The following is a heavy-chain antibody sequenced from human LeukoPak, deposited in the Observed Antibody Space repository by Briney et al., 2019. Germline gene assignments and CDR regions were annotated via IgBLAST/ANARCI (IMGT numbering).Heavy chain of an antibody. V-gene: IGHV4-34*01. Sequence: SETLSLTCDVYGGSLTGYYWSWIRQAPGKGLEWIGEVHHSGRTLYNLSLMGRVTILVDTSKNQFSLWLNSVTAADTAVYYCARDDAHLGGTFFDSWGQGILVTVSS. CDR1: GGSLTGYY. CDR3: ARDDAHLGGTFFDS. J-gene: IGHJ4*02. D-gene: IGHD3-16*01. CDR2: VHHSGRT.